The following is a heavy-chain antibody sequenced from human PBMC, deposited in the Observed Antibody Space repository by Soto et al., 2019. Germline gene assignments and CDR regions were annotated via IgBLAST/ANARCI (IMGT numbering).Heavy chain of an antibody. CDR3: ARHRVVLRFLEWLSDPRYYMDV. V-gene: IGHV4-39*01. D-gene: IGHD3-3*01. J-gene: IGHJ6*03. Sequence: SETRSLTCTVSGGSISSSSYYWGWIRQPPGKGLEWIGSIYYSGSTYYNPSLKSRVTISVDTSKNQFSLKLSSVTAADTAVYYCARHRVVLRFLEWLSDPRYYMDVWGKGTTVTVSS. CDR1: GGSISSSSYY. CDR2: IYYSGST.